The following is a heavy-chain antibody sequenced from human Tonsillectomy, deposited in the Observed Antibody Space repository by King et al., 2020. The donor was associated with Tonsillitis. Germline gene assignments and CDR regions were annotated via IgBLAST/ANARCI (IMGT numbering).Heavy chain of an antibody. J-gene: IGHJ4*02. Sequence: VQLVESGAEVKKPGASVKVSCEASGYTFTGYYIHWLRQAPGQGLEWMGWINPTIGGTRFAQRFQGRVTMTRDTSISTAYMELSGLTSDDTAVYYCARGFQTNGGYYYLAGTYYFDYWGQGTLVTVSS. CDR1: GYTFTGYY. CDR3: ARGFQTNGGYYYLAGTYYFDY. D-gene: IGHD3-22*01. CDR2: INPTIGGT. V-gene: IGHV1-2*02.